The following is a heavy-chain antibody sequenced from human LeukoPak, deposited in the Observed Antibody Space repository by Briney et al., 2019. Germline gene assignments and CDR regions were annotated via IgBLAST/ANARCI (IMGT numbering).Heavy chain of an antibody. CDR1: GGSISSHY. CDR3: ARGNYGDYVPRPAFDI. V-gene: IGHV4-59*11. CDR2: IYYSGST. J-gene: IGHJ3*02. Sequence: PAETLSLTCTVSGGSISSHYWSGIRQPPGKGLEWIGYIYYSGSTNYNPSLKSRVTISVDTSKNQFSLKLSSETAADTAVYYCARGNYGDYVPRPAFDIWGQGTMVTVSS. D-gene: IGHD4-17*01.